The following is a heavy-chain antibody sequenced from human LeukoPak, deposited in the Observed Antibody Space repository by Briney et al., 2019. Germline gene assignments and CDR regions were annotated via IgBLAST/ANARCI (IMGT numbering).Heavy chain of an antibody. CDR1: GFTFSSYG. Sequence: GGSLRLSCAASGFTFSSYGMHWVRQAPGKGLEWVAVISYDGSNKYYADSVKGRFTTSRDNSKNTLYLQMNSLRAEDTAVYYCAKDREYCSSTSCYHLDPWGQGTLVTASS. D-gene: IGHD2-2*01. CDR3: AKDREYCSSTSCYHLDP. V-gene: IGHV3-30*18. CDR2: ISYDGSNK. J-gene: IGHJ5*02.